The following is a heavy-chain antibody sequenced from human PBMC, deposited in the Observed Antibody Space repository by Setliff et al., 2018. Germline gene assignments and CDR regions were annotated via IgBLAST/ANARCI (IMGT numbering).Heavy chain of an antibody. D-gene: IGHD1-1*01. Sequence: SETLSLTCTVSDGSISNAYWSWIRQSPGKGLEWIGYIYDTGSTNSDPSLKSRVTMSVDTSKNQVSLKMTSVTAADTAVYYCARDVWGAGTGWFDPWGLGILVTVSS. CDR1: DGSISNAY. J-gene: IGHJ5*02. V-gene: IGHV4-4*08. CDR2: IYDTGST. CDR3: ARDVWGAGTGWFDP.